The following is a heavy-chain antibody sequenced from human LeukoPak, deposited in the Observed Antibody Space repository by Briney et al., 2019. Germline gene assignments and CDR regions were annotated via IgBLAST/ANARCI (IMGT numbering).Heavy chain of an antibody. V-gene: IGHV3-11*04. D-gene: IGHD3-22*01. Sequence: GSLRLSCAASGFTLSDYYMSWIRQAPGQGLEWVSYISTSVTIIYYADSVKGRFTISRDNAKNSLYLQMNSLRAEDTAVYYCARDFHYYDSSGLPGYWGQGTLVTVSS. CDR1: GFTLSDYY. J-gene: IGHJ4*02. CDR3: ARDFHYYDSSGLPGY. CDR2: ISTSVTII.